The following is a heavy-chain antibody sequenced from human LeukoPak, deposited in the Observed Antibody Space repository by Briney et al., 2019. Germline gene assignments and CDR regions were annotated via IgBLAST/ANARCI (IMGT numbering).Heavy chain of an antibody. V-gene: IGHV4-31*03. Sequence: PSETLSLTCTVSGGSISSGGYYWSWIRQHPGKGLEWIGYIYYSGSTYYNPSLKSRVTISVDTSKNQFSLKLSSVTAADTAVYYCARGKGRIVVVPAASDPKAPRVVGFDYWGQGTLVTVSS. J-gene: IGHJ4*02. CDR2: IYYSGST. CDR1: GGSISSGGYY. CDR3: ARGKGRIVVVPAASDPKAPRVVGFDY. D-gene: IGHD2-2*01.